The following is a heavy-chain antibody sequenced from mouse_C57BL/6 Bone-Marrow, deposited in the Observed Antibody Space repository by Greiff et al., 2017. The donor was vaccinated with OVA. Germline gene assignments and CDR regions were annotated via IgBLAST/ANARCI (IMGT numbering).Heavy chain of an antibody. D-gene: IGHD6-1*01. CDR1: YFAFTASA. CDR2: FTMYSDAT. V-gene: IGHV1-49*01. J-gene: IGHJ4*01. CDR3: ARGNCRNYAMDY. Sequence: LVESGAELVRPGSSVKLSCKDSYFAFTASAMHWVKQRPGHGLEWIGYFTMYSDATEYSENFKGKATLTANTSSSTAYMELSSLTAEDSAVYYCARGNCRNYAMDYWGQGTSVTVSS.